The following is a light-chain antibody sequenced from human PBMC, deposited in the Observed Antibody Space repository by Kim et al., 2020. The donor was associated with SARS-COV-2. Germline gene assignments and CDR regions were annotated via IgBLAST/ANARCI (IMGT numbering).Light chain of an antibody. J-gene: IGKJ4*01. CDR1: QSVSSN. CDR2: GAS. CDR3: QKYNNWPPVT. Sequence: SPGERATLSCSASQSVSSNLAWYQQKPGQAPRLLIYGASTRATGIPARFSGSGSGTEFTLTISSLQSEDFAVYYCQKYNNWPPVTFGGGTKVDIK. V-gene: IGKV3-15*01.